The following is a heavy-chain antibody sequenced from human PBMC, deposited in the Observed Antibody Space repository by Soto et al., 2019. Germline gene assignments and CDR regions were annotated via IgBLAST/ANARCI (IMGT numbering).Heavy chain of an antibody. J-gene: IGHJ4*02. CDR2: IYSGGST. Sequence: EVQLVESGGGLVQPGGSLRLSRAASGFTVSSNYMSWVRQAPGKGLEWVSVIYSGGSTYYADSVKGRFTISRDNSKNTLYLQMNSLRAEDTAVYYCARGPVVVAATLDDYWGQGTLVTVSS. CDR3: ARGPVVVAATLDDY. CDR1: GFTVSSNY. D-gene: IGHD2-15*01. V-gene: IGHV3-66*01.